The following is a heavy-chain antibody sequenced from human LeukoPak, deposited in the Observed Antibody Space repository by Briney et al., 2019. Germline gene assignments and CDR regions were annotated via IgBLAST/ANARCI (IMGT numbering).Heavy chain of an antibody. CDR1: GFAFSSYW. CDR3: ARGGGSGSYGAFGI. CDR2: INSDASST. V-gene: IGHV3-74*01. J-gene: IGHJ3*02. D-gene: IGHD3-10*01. Sequence: GGSLRLSCAASGFAFSSYWMHWVRQTPGKGLVWVSRINSDASSTIYADSVKGRFTISRDNAKNTLYLQMNSLRAEDAAVYYCARGGGSGSYGAFGIWGQGTMVTVSS.